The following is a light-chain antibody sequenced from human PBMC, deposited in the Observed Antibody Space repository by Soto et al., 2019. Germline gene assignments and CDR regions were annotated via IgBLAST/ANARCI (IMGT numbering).Light chain of an antibody. Sequence: QSVLTQPPSVSGAPGQRVTISCTGSSSNIGAGYDVHWYQQLPGTAPKLLIYGNGNRPSGVPDRFSGSKSGTSASLAITGLQAEDEADYYCQSNDSSMSGYVFGTGTKVTVL. J-gene: IGLJ1*01. CDR3: QSNDSSMSGYV. CDR2: GNG. V-gene: IGLV1-40*01. CDR1: SSNIGAGYD.